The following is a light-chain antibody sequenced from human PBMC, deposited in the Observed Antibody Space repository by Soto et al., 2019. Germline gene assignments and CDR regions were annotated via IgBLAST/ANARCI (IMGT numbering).Light chain of an antibody. CDR1: SSDVGSYNL. V-gene: IGLV2-23*02. CDR3: CSYAGHSTYD. J-gene: IGLJ1*01. CDR2: EVT. Sequence: QSVLTQPASVSGSPGQSITISCTGTSSDVGSYNLVSWYQQHPGKAPKLLIYEVTKRPSGVSNRFSGSKSGNTASLTISGLPAEDEVDYYCCSYAGHSTYDFGTGTKVTVL.